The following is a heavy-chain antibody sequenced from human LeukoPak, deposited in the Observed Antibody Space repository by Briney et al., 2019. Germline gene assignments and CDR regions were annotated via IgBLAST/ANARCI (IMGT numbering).Heavy chain of an antibody. J-gene: IGHJ5*02. V-gene: IGHV1-69*13. CDR3: ARGYSSSSWVHGEFDP. CDR2: IIPIFGTA. D-gene: IGHD6-13*01. Sequence: GASVKVSCKASGGTFSSYAISWVRQAPGQGLEWMGGIIPIFGTANYAQKFQGRVTITADESTSTAYMELSGLRSEDTAVYYCARGYSSSSWVHGEFDPWGQGTLVTVSS. CDR1: GGTFSSYA.